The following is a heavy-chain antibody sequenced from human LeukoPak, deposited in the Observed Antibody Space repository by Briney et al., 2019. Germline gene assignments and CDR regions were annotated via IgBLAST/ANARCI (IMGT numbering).Heavy chain of an antibody. CDR1: GESMRSSY. CDR3: ARVRVAMAGDALDI. CDR2: IDNTGTT. Sequence: SETLSLTCSVSGESMRSSYWTWIRQSPGKGLEWIGYIDNTGTTYYNPSLESRVAILVDTSKSQFYLKVTSVTTADTALYFCARVRVAMAGDALDIWGQGTMVTVSS. D-gene: IGHD6-19*01. V-gene: IGHV4-59*01. J-gene: IGHJ3*02.